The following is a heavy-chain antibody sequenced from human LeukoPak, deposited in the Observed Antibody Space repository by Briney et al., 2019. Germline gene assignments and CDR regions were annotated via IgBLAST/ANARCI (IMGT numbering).Heavy chain of an antibody. D-gene: IGHD3/OR15-3a*01. Sequence: SETLSLTCTVSGGSISSYYWSWIRQPPGKGLEWIGYIYYSGSTNYNPSLKSRVTISVDTSENQFSLKLSSVTAADTAVYYCARGGLTVPGAAFDIWGQGTMVTVSS. CDR3: ARGGLTVPGAAFDI. CDR2: IYYSGST. J-gene: IGHJ3*02. V-gene: IGHV4-59*08. CDR1: GGSISSYY.